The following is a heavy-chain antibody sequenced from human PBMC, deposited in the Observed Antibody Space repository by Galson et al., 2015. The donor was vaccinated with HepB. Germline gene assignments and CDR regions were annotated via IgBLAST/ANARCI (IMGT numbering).Heavy chain of an antibody. CDR1: GFTFTSSV. J-gene: IGHJ4*02. CDR2: IWAGGAHK. D-gene: IGHD6-6*01. CDR3: ATDDYKSSSYFDS. Sequence: SVRLSCAASGFTFTSSVMHWVRQAPGKGLEWMAVIWAGGAHKYYADSLRGRVSISRDNTNKTLYLHMNSLRAEDTDVYYCATDDYKSSSYFDSRGQRILVTVSS. V-gene: IGHV3-33*01.